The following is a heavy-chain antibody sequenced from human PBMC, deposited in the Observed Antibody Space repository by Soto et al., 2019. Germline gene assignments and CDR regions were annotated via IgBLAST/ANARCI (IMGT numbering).Heavy chain of an antibody. Sequence: PSETLSLTCTVSGGSISSGPYSWGWIRQPPGKGLEWIGTFYYSGSTYYNPSLKSRVTISVDTSKNQFSLKLSSVTAADTAVYYCARRRIRTSHLDYWGQGTLVTVSS. J-gene: IGHJ4*02. CDR1: GGSISSGPYS. CDR2: FYYSGST. V-gene: IGHV4-39*01. CDR3: ARRRIRTSHLDY. D-gene: IGHD2-2*01.